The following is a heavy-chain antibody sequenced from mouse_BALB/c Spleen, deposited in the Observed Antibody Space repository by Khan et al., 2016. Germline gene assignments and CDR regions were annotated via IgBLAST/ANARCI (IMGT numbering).Heavy chain of an antibody. CDR1: GFNIKDYY. CDR2: IDPENGDT. CDR3: NPKYQGYAMDY. Sequence: VQLQQSGAELVRSGASVKLSCTASGFNIKDYYMHWVKQRPEQGLEWIGWIDPENGDTEYAPKFQGKATMTADTSSNTAYLQLSSLTSEDTAVYYCNPKYQGYAMDYWGQGSSVTVSS. V-gene: IGHV14-4*02. J-gene: IGHJ4*01.